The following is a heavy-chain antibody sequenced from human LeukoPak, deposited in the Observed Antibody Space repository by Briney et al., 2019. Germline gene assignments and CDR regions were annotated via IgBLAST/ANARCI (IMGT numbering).Heavy chain of an antibody. V-gene: IGHV3-30*02. Sequence: GGSLRLSCAASGFTFSSYGMRWVRQAPGKGLGWVAFIRYDGSNKYYADSVKGRFTISRDNSKNTLYLQMNSLRAEDTAVYYCAKATYYYDSSGYSDYWGQGTLVTVSS. D-gene: IGHD3-22*01. CDR2: IRYDGSNK. CDR1: GFTFSSYG. CDR3: AKATYYYDSSGYSDY. J-gene: IGHJ4*02.